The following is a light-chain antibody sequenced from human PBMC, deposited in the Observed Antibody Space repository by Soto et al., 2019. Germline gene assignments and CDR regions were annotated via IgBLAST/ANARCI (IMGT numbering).Light chain of an antibody. CDR3: QQYGSSPLT. Sequence: EIVVTQSPATLSLSPGERATLSCRASQSVSSYLAWYQQKPGQAPRLLIYGASTRATGIPARFSGGGSGTDFTLIISRLEPEDFAVYYCQQYGSSPLTFGQGTRLEIK. CDR1: QSVSSY. CDR2: GAS. J-gene: IGKJ5*01. V-gene: IGKV3-20*01.